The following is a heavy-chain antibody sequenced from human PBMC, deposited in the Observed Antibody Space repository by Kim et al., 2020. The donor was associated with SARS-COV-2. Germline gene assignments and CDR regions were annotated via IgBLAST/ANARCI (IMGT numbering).Heavy chain of an antibody. Sequence: GGSLRLSCIASGFTFNTYAMSWVRQAPGKGLEWVSVISGGAINKFYADSVRGRFTISRDNSQNTLYLQMNSLRDEDTALYYCAKMVIMDGYNYFYYYAMDVWGRGPTVTVSS. J-gene: IGHJ6*02. CDR1: GFTFNTYA. CDR3: AKMVIMDGYNYFYYYAMDV. CDR2: ISGGAINK. D-gene: IGHD2-21*01. V-gene: IGHV3-23*01.